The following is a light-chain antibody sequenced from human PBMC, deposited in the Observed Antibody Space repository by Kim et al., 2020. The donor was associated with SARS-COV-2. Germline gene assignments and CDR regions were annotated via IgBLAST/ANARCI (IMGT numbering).Light chain of an antibody. CDR2: KNN. V-gene: IGLV1-47*01. Sequence: GQRVTISCSGSSSSIGRDYVYWYQQRPGMAPKLLIYKNNQRPSGVPDRFSGSKSGTSASLAISGLQSEDEADYYCSAWDDSLSGRVFGGGTQLTVL. CDR3: SAWDDSLSGRV. CDR1: SSSIGRDY. J-gene: IGLJ3*02.